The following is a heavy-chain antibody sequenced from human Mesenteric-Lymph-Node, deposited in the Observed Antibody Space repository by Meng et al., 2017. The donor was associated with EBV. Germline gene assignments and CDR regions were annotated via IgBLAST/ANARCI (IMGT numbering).Heavy chain of an antibody. V-gene: IGHV4-39*01. CDR1: GGSISNSNFY. CDR2: IFHSGST. D-gene: IGHD5-24*01. J-gene: IGHJ4*02. CDR3: ARPRRWLQSEFDF. Sequence: RHRQYQGPGLLKPSDTLSLTCTVSGGSISNSNFYWGWIRQPPGKGLEWIGSIFHSGSTYYNPSLKSRVTVSVDTSKNQFSLKLNSVTTADTAMYYCARPRRWLQSEFDFWGPGTLVTVSS.